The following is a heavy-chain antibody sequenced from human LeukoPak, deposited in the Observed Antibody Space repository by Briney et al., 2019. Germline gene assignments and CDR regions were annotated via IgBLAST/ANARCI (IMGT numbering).Heavy chain of an antibody. CDR3: ARDYCSSTSCLFDY. CDR2: IWSDGNRK. Sequence: PGGSLRLSCEASGFSFNIYGMHWVRQAPGKGLEWVAVIWSDGNRKYYADSVKGRFTISRDTSKNTLYLQMSSLRAEDTAVYYCARDYCSSTSCLFDYWGQGTLVTVSS. CDR1: GFSFNIYG. D-gene: IGHD2-2*01. J-gene: IGHJ4*02. V-gene: IGHV3-33*01.